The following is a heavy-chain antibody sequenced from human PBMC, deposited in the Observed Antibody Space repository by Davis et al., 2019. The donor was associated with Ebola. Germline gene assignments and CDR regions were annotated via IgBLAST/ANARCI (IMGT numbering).Heavy chain of an antibody. CDR1: GFTFSSYA. J-gene: IGHJ3*02. V-gene: IGHV3-23*01. CDR2: ISGSGGST. CDR3: AKDLVRSSWYNGRAFDI. D-gene: IGHD6-13*01. Sequence: PGGSLRLSCAASGFTFSSYAMSWVRQAPGKGLEWVSAISGSGGSTYYADSVKGRFTISRDNSKNTLYLQMNSLRAEDTAVYYCAKDLVRSSWYNGRAFDIWGQGTMVTVSS.